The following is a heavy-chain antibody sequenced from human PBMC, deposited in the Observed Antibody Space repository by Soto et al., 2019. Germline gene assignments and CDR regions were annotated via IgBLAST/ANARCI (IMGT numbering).Heavy chain of an antibody. CDR2: ISSRASTI. V-gene: IGHV3-11*01. J-gene: IGHJ4*02. CDR3: ASGTNGAFCVY. D-gene: IGHD2-8*01. CDR1: GFTFSNYY. Sequence: QVQLVESGGGLVKPGGSLRLSCAASGFTFSNYYMSWIRQAPGKGLEWVSYISSRASTIFYADSVKGRFTISRDNVKNSLYLQMTSLRAEDTAVYYCASGTNGAFCVYWGQGSLVAVPS.